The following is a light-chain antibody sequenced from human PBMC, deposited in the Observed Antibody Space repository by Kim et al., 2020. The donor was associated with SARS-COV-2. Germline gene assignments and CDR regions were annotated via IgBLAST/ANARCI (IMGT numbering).Light chain of an antibody. V-gene: IGLV3-1*01. CDR3: QAWDSSTAV. J-gene: IGLJ3*02. CDR1: KMGDKN. Sequence: SYELTQPPSVSVSPGQTASITCSGDKMGDKNDCWYQQKPGQCPVLFIYQDSKRHSGIPERFSGSNSGNTATLTISGTQAMDEDDYYCQAWDSSTAVFGGGTQLTVL. CDR2: QDS.